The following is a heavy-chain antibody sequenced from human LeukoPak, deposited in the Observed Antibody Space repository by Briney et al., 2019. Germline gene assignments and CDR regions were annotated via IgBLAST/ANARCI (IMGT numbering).Heavy chain of an antibody. V-gene: IGHV3-33*01. J-gene: IGHJ4*02. CDR3: ARDPGGGYFDY. CDR1: GFTFSSYG. D-gene: IGHD3-16*01. CDR2: IWYDGSNK. Sequence: PGRSLRLSCAASGFTFSSYGMHWVRQAPGKGLEWVAVIWYDGSNKYYADSVKGRFTISRDNSKNTLYLQMNSLRAEDTAVYYCARDPGGGYFDYWGQGTLVTVSP.